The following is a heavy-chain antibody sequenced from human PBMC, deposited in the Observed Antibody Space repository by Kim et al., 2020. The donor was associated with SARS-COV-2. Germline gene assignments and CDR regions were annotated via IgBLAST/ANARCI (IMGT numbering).Heavy chain of an antibody. V-gene: IGHV2-70*01. CDR3: ARSYYGSGSPRFDP. Sequence: YRTSLKTRLTISKDTSKNQVVLTMTNMDPVDTATYYCARSYYGSGSPRFDPWGQGTLVTVSS. D-gene: IGHD3-10*01. J-gene: IGHJ5*02.